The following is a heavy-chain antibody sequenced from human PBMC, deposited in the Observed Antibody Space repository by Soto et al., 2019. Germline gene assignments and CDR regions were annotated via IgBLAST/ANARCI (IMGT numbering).Heavy chain of an antibody. Sequence: GGSLRLSCAASGFTFGSYWMNWVRQAPGKGLVWVSRIDSDGSSTTYADSVKGRFTTSRDNAKNTLYLQMSSLRVEDTAVYYCARVGCSSIWCVTQFDYWGQGTLVTVSS. V-gene: IGHV3-74*01. D-gene: IGHD2-2*01. CDR1: GFTFGSYW. CDR2: IDSDGSST. J-gene: IGHJ4*02. CDR3: ARVGCSSIWCVTQFDY.